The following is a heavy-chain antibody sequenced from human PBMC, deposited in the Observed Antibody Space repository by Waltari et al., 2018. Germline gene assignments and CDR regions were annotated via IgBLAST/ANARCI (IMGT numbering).Heavy chain of an antibody. CDR1: GGSISSSSYY. CDR3: ARESGRDYYLDY. CDR2: THYSGCT. Sequence: QLQLQESGPGLVKPSETLSLTCTVSGGSISSSSYYWGWIRQSPGKGLEWIGITHYSGCTLYTPSIRSRVTISVDTSKNQFSLKLSSVTAADTSVYYCARESGRDYYLDYWGQGTLVTVSS. J-gene: IGHJ4*02. V-gene: IGHV4-39*07. D-gene: IGHD3-10*01.